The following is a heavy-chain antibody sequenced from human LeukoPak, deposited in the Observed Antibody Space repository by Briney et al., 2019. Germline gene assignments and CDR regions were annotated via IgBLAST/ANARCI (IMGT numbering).Heavy chain of an antibody. V-gene: IGHV3-30-3*01. Sequence: GGSLRLSCAASGFTLSSYAMHWVRQAPGKGLEWVAVISYDGSNKYYADSVKGRFTISRDNSKNTLYLQMNSLRAEDTAVYYCARGRFGELYDAFDIWGQGTIVTVSS. CDR1: GFTLSSYA. CDR2: ISYDGSNK. J-gene: IGHJ3*02. D-gene: IGHD3-10*01. CDR3: ARGRFGELYDAFDI.